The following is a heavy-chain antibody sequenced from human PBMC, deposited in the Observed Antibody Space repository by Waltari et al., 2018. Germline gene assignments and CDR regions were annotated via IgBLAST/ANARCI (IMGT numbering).Heavy chain of an antibody. CDR3: ARELLLWFGESPNYFDY. V-gene: IGHV1-69*04. CDR2: IITIIGTE. J-gene: IGHJ4*02. Sequence: QVQLVQSGAEVKTPGSSVTVSCKASGGTFSSYAISLVRQAPVQGLEWKGRIITIIGTEKHAQKFKGRVTNTAEKSTSTAYMELSSRRSEDTAVYYCARELLLWFGESPNYFDYWGQGTLVTVSS. CDR1: GGTFSSYA. D-gene: IGHD3-10*01.